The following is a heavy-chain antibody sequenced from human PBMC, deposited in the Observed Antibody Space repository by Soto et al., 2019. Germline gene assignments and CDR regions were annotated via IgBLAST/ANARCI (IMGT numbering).Heavy chain of an antibody. D-gene: IGHD3-16*02. Sequence: EVQLLESGGGLVQPGGSLRLSCAASGFTFTTYAMSWVRQPPGKGLEWVSGISSSGDIPYYADSVKGRFTISRDQSKKTMYLQMNSLRAEDTALYYCAKVNSIVGDGEHDYWGQGTLVSVSS. CDR3: AKVNSIVGDGEHDY. CDR1: GFTFTTYA. CDR2: ISSSGDIP. J-gene: IGHJ4*02. V-gene: IGHV3-23*01.